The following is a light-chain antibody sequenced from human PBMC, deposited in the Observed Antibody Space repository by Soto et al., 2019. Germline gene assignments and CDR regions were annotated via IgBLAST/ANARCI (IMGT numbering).Light chain of an antibody. CDR1: QNINSN. CDR2: AAS. V-gene: IGKV3-15*01. J-gene: IGKJ1*01. CDR3: QQYNNWPT. Sequence: EIVLTQSPATLSLSPGERATLSCRASQNINSNLAWYQQKPGQAPSLLIYAASTRATGIPARFSGSGSGTEFTLTISSLQSEDFAVYYRQQYNNWPTFGQGTKVDIK.